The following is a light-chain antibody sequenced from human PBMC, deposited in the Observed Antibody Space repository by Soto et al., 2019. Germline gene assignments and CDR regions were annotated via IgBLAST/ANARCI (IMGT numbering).Light chain of an antibody. CDR3: LQDYNYPFT. V-gene: IGKV1-6*01. J-gene: IGKJ2*01. CDR1: QDIRKD. Sequence: AIQMTHSPSSLSAPVGDRVTITCRASQDIRKDLAWYQQKPGKAPQILIYGASTLQTGVASRFSGSGSATDFTLTISSLQPEDSAAYYCLQDYNYPFTFGQGTKVDIK. CDR2: GAS.